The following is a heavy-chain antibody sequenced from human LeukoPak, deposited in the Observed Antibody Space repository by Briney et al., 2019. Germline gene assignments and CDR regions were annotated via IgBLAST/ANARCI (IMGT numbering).Heavy chain of an antibody. CDR3: AKDANIVVVPTADLDP. V-gene: IGHV3-23*01. CDR2: ISGSGVNT. J-gene: IGHJ5*02. D-gene: IGHD2-2*01. CDR1: GFTLSSYA. Sequence: GGSLRLSCAASGFTLSSYAMSWVRQGPGKGLEWVSTISGSGVNTFYADSVKGRFTISRDISKNTLYLQMNSLRAEDTAVYYCAKDANIVVVPTADLDPWGQGTLVTVSS.